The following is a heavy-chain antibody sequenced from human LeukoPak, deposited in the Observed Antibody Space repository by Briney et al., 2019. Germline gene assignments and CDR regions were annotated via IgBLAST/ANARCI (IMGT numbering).Heavy chain of an antibody. V-gene: IGHV1-2*02. CDR3: ARPHGVDGTDVFQR. D-gene: IGHD1-1*01. CDR2: INPNSGST. CDR1: GYTFIDSD. J-gene: IGHJ1*01. Sequence: GASVTVSCTASGYTFIDSDLHWVRQAPGQGLEWMGWINPNSGSTNYAQKFRGRVTVTRDTSISTVYMELGRLTSDDTAVYYCARPHGVDGTDVFQRWGQGTLVTVSS.